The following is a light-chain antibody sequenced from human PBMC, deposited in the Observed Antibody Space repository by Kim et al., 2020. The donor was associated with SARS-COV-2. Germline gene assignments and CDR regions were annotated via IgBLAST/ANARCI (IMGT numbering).Light chain of an antibody. Sequence: IVMTQSPLSLPVTPGEPASISCRSSESLLHSNGKTYLDWYLQKPGQSPRLLIYLGSNRASGVPDRFSGSGSGTDFTLKISRVEAEDVGVYYCMQALHTRTFGQGTKL. CDR1: ESLLHSNGKTY. J-gene: IGKJ2*02. CDR2: LGS. V-gene: IGKV2-28*01. CDR3: MQALHTRT.